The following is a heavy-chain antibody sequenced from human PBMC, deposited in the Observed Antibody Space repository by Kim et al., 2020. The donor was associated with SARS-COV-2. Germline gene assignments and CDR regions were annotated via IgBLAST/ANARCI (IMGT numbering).Heavy chain of an antibody. CDR1: GGSIDSGSFY. Sequence: SETLSLTCTVSGGSIDSGSFYWGWIRQPPGKGLEWIGSIYYTGNTFYNPSLKSRLTLSVDTPKSQFSLNLTSVTAADTAVYYCARHPLRLNWFDPWGQGTLVTVSS. CDR3: ARHPLRLNWFDP. CDR2: IYYTGNT. V-gene: IGHV4-39*01. D-gene: IGHD6-25*01. J-gene: IGHJ5*02.